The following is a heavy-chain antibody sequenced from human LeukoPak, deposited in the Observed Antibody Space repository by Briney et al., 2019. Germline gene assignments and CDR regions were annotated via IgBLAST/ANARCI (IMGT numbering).Heavy chain of an antibody. J-gene: IGHJ4*02. V-gene: IGHV3-48*04. CDR2: ISFSVNTK. CDR3: ARGCVSSGSYYTVDY. CDR1: GFTFSDYS. D-gene: IGHD1-26*01. Sequence: PGGSLRLSCAASGFTFSDYSMNWVRQAPGKGLEWVSYISFSVNTKYYGDSVKGRFTISRDNAKNSLYLHMDSLRAEDTAVYYCARGCVSSGSYYTVDYRGQGTLVTVSS.